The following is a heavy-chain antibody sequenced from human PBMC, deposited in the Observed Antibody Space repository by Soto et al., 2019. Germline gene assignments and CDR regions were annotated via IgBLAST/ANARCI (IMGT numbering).Heavy chain of an antibody. CDR3: ARGTTMVRGVIPVYYYGMDV. D-gene: IGHD3-10*01. J-gene: IGHJ6*02. V-gene: IGHV4-59*01. CDR2: IYYSGST. Sequence: SETLSLTCTVSGGSISIYYWSWIRHPPGKGLEWIGYIYYSGSTNYNPSLKSRVTISVDTSKNQFSLKLSSVTAADTAVYYCARGTTMVRGVIPVYYYGMDVWGQGTTVTVSS. CDR1: GGSISIYY.